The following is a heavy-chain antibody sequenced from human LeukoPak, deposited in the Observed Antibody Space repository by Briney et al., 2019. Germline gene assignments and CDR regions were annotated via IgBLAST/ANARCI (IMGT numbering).Heavy chain of an antibody. V-gene: IGHV3-53*05. CDR1: GFTVSSNY. D-gene: IGHD4-17*01. CDR3: CRFYGDYGIDY. Sequence: GGSLRLSCAASGFTVSSNYMSWVRQAPGKGLEWVSVIYSGGSTYYADSVKGRFTISRDNSKNTLYLQMNSLRAEDTAVYYCCRFYGDYGIDYWGQGTLVTVSS. J-gene: IGHJ4*02. CDR2: IYSGGST.